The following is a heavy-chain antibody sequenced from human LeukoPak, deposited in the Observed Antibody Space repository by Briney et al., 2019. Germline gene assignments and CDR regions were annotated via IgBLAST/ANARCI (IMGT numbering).Heavy chain of an antibody. V-gene: IGHV4-39*01. J-gene: IGHJ4*02. CDR1: GGSISSSSYY. Sequence: SETLSLTCTVSGGSISSSSYYWGWIRQPPGKGLEWIGSIYYSGSTYYNPSLKSRVTISVDTSKNQFSLKLSSVTAADTAVYYCASLQTWLLFYWDQGTLVTVSS. D-gene: IGHD3-3*01. CDR2: IYYSGST. CDR3: ASLQTWLLFY.